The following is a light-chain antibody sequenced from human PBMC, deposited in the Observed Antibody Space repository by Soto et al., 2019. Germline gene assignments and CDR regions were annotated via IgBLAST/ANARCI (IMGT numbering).Light chain of an antibody. J-gene: IGLJ2*01. CDR3: SSHSSSSTPVV. Sequence: SVLTQPASMSGSPGQSITISCTGTSSDVGGYNYVYWYRQHPGKAPKLMIYDVNNRPSGVSNRFSGSKSGNTASLTISGVQAEDEADYYCSSHSSSSTPVVFGGGTKLTVL. CDR1: SSDVGGYNY. V-gene: IGLV2-14*03. CDR2: DVN.